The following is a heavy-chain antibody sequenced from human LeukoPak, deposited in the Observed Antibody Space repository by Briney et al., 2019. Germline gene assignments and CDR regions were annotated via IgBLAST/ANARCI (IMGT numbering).Heavy chain of an antibody. Sequence: GGSLRLSCAASGFTFSSYGMHWVRQAPGKGLEWVAVISYDGSNKYYADSVKGRFTISRDNSKNTLYLQMNSLRAEDTAVYYCAKDRMTMVTPDYWGQGTLVTVSS. D-gene: IGHD4/OR15-4a*01. CDR2: ISYDGSNK. V-gene: IGHV3-30*18. CDR3: AKDRMTMVTPDY. J-gene: IGHJ4*02. CDR1: GFTFSSYG.